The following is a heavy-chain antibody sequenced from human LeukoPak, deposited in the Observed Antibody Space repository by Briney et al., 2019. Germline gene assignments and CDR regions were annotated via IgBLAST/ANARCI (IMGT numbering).Heavy chain of an antibody. J-gene: IGHJ5*02. CDR1: GGSISSGGYY. D-gene: IGHD6-19*01. CDR2: IYYSGST. V-gene: IGHV4-31*03. CDR3: AISSGWYRNWFDP. Sequence: PSETLSLTCTVSGGSISSGGYYWSWIRQHPGKGLEWIGYIYYSGSTYYNPSLKSRVTISVDTSKNQFSLKLSSVTAADTAVYYCAISSGWYRNWFDPWGQGTLVTVSS.